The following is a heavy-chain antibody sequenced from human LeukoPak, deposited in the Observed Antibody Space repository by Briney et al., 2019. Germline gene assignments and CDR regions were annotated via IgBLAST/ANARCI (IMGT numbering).Heavy chain of an antibody. CDR3: AFGYGSGWVGYMDV. CDR1: GFTFSSYG. D-gene: IGHD6-19*01. CDR2: IRYDGSNK. J-gene: IGHJ6*03. V-gene: IGHV3-30*02. Sequence: GGSLRLSCAASGFTFSSYGMHWVRQAPGKGLEWVAFIRYDGSNKYYADSVKGRFTISRDNSKNTLYLQMNSLRAEDTAVYYCAFGYGSGWVGYMDVWGKGATVTVSS.